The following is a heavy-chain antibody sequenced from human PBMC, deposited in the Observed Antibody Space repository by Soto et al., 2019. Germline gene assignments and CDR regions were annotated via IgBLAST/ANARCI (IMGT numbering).Heavy chain of an antibody. CDR2: IYYSGST. CDR3: ARGGPYYYDPNWFDP. V-gene: IGHV4-30-4*01. D-gene: IGHD3-22*01. J-gene: IGHJ5*02. CDR1: GGSISSGDYY. Sequence: KPSETLSLTCTVSGGSISSGDYYWSWIRQPPGKGLEWIGYIYYSGSTYYNPSLKSRVTISVDTSKNQFSLKLSSVTAADTAVYYCARGGPYYYDPNWFDPWGQGTLVTVSS.